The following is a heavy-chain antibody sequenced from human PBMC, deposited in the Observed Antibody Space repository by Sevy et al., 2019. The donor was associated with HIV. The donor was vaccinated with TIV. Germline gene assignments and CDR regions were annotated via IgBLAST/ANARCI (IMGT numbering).Heavy chain of an antibody. Sequence: GGSLRLSCEVSGFTFSSYAMHWVRQAPGKGLEWVAVISYDGSNKYYADSVKGRFTISRDNSKNTLYLQMNSLRAEDTAVYYCASTNYGDYFVSLDYWGQGTLVTVSS. D-gene: IGHD4-17*01. J-gene: IGHJ4*02. CDR2: ISYDGSNK. CDR1: GFTFSSYA. V-gene: IGHV3-30-3*01. CDR3: ASTNYGDYFVSLDY.